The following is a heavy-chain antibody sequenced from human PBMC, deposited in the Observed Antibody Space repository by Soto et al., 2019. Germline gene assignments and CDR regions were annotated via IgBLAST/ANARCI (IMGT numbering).Heavy chain of an antibody. J-gene: IGHJ4*01. CDR2: MNPNSGNT. D-gene: IGHD3-3*01. CDR3: ARGGSYDFWSGTMEYCFDY. V-gene: IGHV1-8*01. CDR1: GYTFTSYD. Sequence: ASVKVSCKASGYTFTSYDINWVRQATGQGLEWMGWMNPNSGNTGYAQKFQGRVTMTRNTSISTAYMELSSLRSEDTAVYYCARGGSYDFWSGTMEYCFDYWGHGTLVTVSS.